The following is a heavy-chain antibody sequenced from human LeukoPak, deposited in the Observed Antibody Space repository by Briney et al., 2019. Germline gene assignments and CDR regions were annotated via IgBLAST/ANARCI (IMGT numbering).Heavy chain of an antibody. J-gene: IGHJ5*02. D-gene: IGHD2-8*01. V-gene: IGHV4-59*01. CDR1: GGSISSYY. Sequence: PSETLSLTCTVSGGSISSYYWSWIRQPPGKGLEWIGYIYYSESTNYNPSLKSRVTISVDTSKNQFSLKLSSVTAADTAVYYCASVLSGWFDPWGQGTLVTVSS. CDR2: IYYSEST. CDR3: ASVLSGWFDP.